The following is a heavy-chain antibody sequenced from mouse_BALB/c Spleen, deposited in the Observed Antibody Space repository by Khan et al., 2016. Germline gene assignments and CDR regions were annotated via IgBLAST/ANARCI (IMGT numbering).Heavy chain of an antibody. CDR2: INTETGEP. J-gene: IGHJ3*01. D-gene: IGHD2-4*01. CDR1: GYTFTDYS. CDR3: ARRDDYDGFAY. Sequence: QIQLVQSGSELKKPGETVKISCKASGYTFTDYSMHWVKQAPGKGLKWMGWINTETGEPTYADDFKGRFAFSLETSASTAYLQINNLKNEDTATYFCARRDDYDGFAYWGQGTLVTVSA. V-gene: IGHV9-2-1*01.